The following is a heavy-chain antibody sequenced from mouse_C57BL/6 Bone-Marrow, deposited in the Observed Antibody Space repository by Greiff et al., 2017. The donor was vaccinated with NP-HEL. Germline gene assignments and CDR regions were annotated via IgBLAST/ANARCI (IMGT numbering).Heavy chain of an antibody. CDR3: ERSGSGNEDYFDY. CDR1: GYAFSSYW. V-gene: IGHV1-80*01. CDR2: IYPGDGDT. Sequence: QVQLQQSGAELVKPGASVKISCKASGYAFSSYWMNWVKQRPGKGLEWIGQIYPGDGDTNYNGKFKGKATLTADKSSSTAYMQLSSLTSEDSAVYLCERSGSGNEDYFDYWGQGTTLTVSS. J-gene: IGHJ2*01. D-gene: IGHD1-3*01.